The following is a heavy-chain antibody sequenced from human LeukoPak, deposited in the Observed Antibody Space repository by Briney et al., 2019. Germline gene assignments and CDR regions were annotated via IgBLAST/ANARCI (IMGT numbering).Heavy chain of an antibody. J-gene: IGHJ6*03. V-gene: IGHV4-61*02. CDR3: ARVSRGTTMVRGATARYYYYMVV. CDR2: FYTSGST. Sequence: PSETLSLTCTVSGGSISSGSYYWNWIRQPAGKGLEWIGRFYTSGSTGYNPSLKSRVTISVDTSKNQFSLKLSSVTAADTAVYYCARVSRGTTMVRGATARYYYYMVVWGKGTTVTISS. D-gene: IGHD3-10*01. CDR1: GGSISSGSYY.